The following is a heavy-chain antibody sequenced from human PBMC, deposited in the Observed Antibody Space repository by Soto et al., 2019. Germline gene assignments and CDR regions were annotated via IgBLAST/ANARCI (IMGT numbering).Heavy chain of an antibody. CDR1: GGSISNDY. D-gene: IGHD3-22*01. CDR3: ARAYYDRSGYAVDP. V-gene: IGHV4-4*09. CDR2: IYKGGSI. Sequence: LSLTCRVSGGSISNDYWTWIRQPPGKGLEWIGYIYKGGSINYNPSLKSRVTISVDTSNNQFSLKLSSVTAADTAVYYCARAYYDRSGYAVDPWGQGTLVTVSS. J-gene: IGHJ5*02.